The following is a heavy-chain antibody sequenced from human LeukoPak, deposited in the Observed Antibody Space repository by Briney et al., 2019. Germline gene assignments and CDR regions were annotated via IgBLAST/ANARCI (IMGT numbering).Heavy chain of an antibody. CDR1: GGSISSNYR. D-gene: IGHD1-26*01. J-gene: IGHJ4*02. CDR3: TRDPSGNGGGGEYYFDY. Sequence: SETLSLTCAASGGSISSNYRWTWVRQPPGKGLEWIGEIYHSGSTNYNPSLKSRVTLSVDKSKNQFSLKLSSVTAADTALYYCTRDPSGNGGGGEYYFDYWGQGTLVTVSS. V-gene: IGHV4-4*02. CDR2: IYHSGST.